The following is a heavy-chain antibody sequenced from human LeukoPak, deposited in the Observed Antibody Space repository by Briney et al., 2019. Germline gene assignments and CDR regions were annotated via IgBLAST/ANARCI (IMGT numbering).Heavy chain of an antibody. Sequence: ASVKVSCKASGYTFTGYYMHWVRQAPGQGLEWRGWINPNSGGTNYAQKFQGRVTMTRDTSISTAYMELSRLRSDDTAVYYCARGPRGSYPFFDYWGQGTLVTVSS. V-gene: IGHV1-2*02. CDR1: GYTFTGYY. CDR2: INPNSGGT. D-gene: IGHD1-26*01. CDR3: ARGPRGSYPFFDY. J-gene: IGHJ4*02.